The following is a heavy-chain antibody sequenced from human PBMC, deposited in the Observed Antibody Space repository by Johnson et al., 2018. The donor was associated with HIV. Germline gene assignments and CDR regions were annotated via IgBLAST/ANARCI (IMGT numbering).Heavy chain of an antibody. Sequence: VQLVESGGGLVQPGGSLRLSCVASGFTVSSNYMSWVRQAPGKGLEWVSVIYSGGSTYYADSVKGRFTISRDNAKNSLYVQMNSLRAEDTAVYYCVRGIVVVVAAGRADAFDIWGQGTMVTVSS. CDR1: GFTVSSNY. V-gene: IGHV3-66*02. D-gene: IGHD2-15*01. CDR2: IYSGGST. J-gene: IGHJ3*02. CDR3: VRGIVVVVAAGRADAFDI.